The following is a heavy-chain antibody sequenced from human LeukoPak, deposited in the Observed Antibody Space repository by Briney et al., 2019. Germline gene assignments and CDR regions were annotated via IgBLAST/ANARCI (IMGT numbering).Heavy chain of an antibody. V-gene: IGHV1-69*06. D-gene: IGHD6-6*01. Sequence: SVKVSCKASGGTFSSYAISWVRQAPGQGLEWMGGIIPIFGTANYAQKFQGRVTITADKSTSTAYMELSSPRSEDTAVYYCARDSPIAAPYYYYYMDVWGKGTTVTVSS. J-gene: IGHJ6*03. CDR3: ARDSPIAAPYYYYYMDV. CDR1: GGTFSSYA. CDR2: IIPIFGTA.